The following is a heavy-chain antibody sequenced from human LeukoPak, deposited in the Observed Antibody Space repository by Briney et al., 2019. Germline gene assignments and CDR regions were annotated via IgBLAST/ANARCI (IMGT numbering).Heavy chain of an antibody. CDR3: ARHYYDNNPSRLDT. D-gene: IGHD3-16*01. J-gene: IGHJ5*02. V-gene: IGHV4-59*08. Sequence: SETLSLTCTVSGGSINSSDWSWIRQPPGKGLEWLAYIYYSGSTHYNPSLKSRVTISIDTSKNQVSLRLSSVTAADTAVYYCARHYYDNNPSRLDTWGQGTLVTVSS. CDR1: GGSINSSD. CDR2: IYYSGST.